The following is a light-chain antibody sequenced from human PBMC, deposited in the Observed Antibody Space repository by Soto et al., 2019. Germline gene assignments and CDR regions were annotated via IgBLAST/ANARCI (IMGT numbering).Light chain of an antibody. J-gene: IGKJ5*01. Sequence: EIVLTQSPGTLSLSPGDRATLSCRASQTVSNNYLAWCQQKPGQAPRLLIYGASTRATGIPARFSGSGSGTEFTLTISSLQSEDFAVYYCQQYNNWLITFGQGTRLEIK. CDR2: GAS. CDR1: QTVSNN. CDR3: QQYNNWLIT. V-gene: IGKV3-15*01.